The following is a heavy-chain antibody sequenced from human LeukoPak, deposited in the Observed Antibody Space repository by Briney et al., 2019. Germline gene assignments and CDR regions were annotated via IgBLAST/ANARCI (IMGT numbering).Heavy chain of an antibody. D-gene: IGHD2-2*01. J-gene: IGHJ4*02. V-gene: IGHV4-4*07. Sequence: SETLSLTFTVSGGSISSYYWSWIRQPAGKGLEWIGRIYTSGGTNYNPSLKSRVTMSVDTSKNQFSLKLSSVTAADTAVYYCARDDCSSTSCSFDYWGQGTLVTVSS. CDR3: ARDDCSSTSCSFDY. CDR2: IYTSGGT. CDR1: GGSISSYY.